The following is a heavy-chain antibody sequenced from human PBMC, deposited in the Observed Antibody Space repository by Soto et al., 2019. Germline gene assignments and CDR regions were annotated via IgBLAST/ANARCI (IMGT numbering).Heavy chain of an antibody. V-gene: IGHV1-18*01. J-gene: IGHJ5*02. Sequence: ASVKVSCKASGYTFTSYGISWVRQAPGQGLEWMGWISAYNGNTNYAQKLQGRVTMTTDTSTSTAYMELRSLRSDDTAVYYCARGDSSGYYYRWFDPWGQGPLVTVSS. CDR3: ARGDSSGYYYRWFDP. CDR2: ISAYNGNT. CDR1: GYTFTSYG. D-gene: IGHD3-22*01.